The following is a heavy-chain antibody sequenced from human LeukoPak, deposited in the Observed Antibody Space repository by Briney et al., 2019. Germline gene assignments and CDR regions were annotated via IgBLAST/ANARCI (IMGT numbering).Heavy chain of an antibody. CDR3: ARDYSDSSGYYWPFDS. J-gene: IGHJ4*02. CDR1: GGSISPYD. V-gene: IGHV4-59*01. D-gene: IGHD3-22*01. CDR2: IYYSGST. Sequence: PSETLSLTCTVSGGSISPYDWSWIRQPPGKGLEWIGYIYYSGSTNYNPSLKSRVTISVDTSKNQFSLKLSSVTAADTAVYYCARDYSDSSGYYWPFDSWGQGTLVTVSS.